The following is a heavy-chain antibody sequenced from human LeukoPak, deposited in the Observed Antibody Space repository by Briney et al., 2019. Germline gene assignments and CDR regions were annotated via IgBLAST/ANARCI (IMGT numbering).Heavy chain of an antibody. CDR3: AGSSAPDYYYYYMDV. Sequence: PGGSLRLSCAASGFTFSSYWMSWVRQAPGKGLEWVANIKQDGSEKYYVDSVKGRFTISRDNAKNSLYLQMNSLRAEDTAVYYCAGSSAPDYYYYYMDVWGKGTTVTVSS. CDR2: IKQDGSEK. V-gene: IGHV3-7*01. CDR1: GFTFSSYW. D-gene: IGHD6-6*01. J-gene: IGHJ6*03.